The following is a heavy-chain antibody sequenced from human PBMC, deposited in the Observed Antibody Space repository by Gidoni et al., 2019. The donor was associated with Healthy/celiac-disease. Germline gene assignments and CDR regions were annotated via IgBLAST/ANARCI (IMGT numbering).Heavy chain of an antibody. CDR2: INHSGSP. Sequence: QGQLQQLGAGLLKPSETLSLTCPVYGGSFSGDYWSWIRQPPGKGLEGIGEINHSGSPNYNPALKSRVTISVDTYKNQFSLKLSSVTAADTAVYYCARGVGFDYWGQGTLVTVSS. CDR1: GGSFSGDY. D-gene: IGHD1-26*01. CDR3: ARGVGFDY. J-gene: IGHJ4*02. V-gene: IGHV4-34*01.